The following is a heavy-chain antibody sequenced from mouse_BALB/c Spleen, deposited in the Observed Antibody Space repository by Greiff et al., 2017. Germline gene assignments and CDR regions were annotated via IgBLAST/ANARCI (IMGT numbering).Heavy chain of an antibody. V-gene: IGHV3-8*02. CDR2: ISYSGST. CDR3: ARSASSGYEAMDY. D-gene: IGHD3-1*01. J-gene: IGHJ4*01. Sequence: VQLQQSGPSLVKPSQTLSLTCSVTGDSITSGYWNWIRKFPGNKLEYMGYISYSGSTYYNPSLKSRISITRDTSKNQYYLQLNSVTTEDTATYYCARSASSGYEAMDYWGQGTAVTVSS. CDR1: GDSITSGY.